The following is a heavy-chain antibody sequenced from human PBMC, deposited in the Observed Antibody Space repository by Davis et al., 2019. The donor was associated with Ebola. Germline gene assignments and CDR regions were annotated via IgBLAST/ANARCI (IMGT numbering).Heavy chain of an antibody. CDR2: ISYDGSEK. D-gene: IGHD3-22*01. V-gene: IGHV3-30*04. CDR1: GFTFTSYT. Sequence: LSLTCAASGFTFTSYTLHWVRQAPGKGLEWVASISYDGSEKYFADTVKGRFTIPRDNSRNTVKLKMNSVRPENTAVYFCGRDYDTNGWSRKTWGQGTLVTVSS. J-gene: IGHJ4*02. CDR3: GRDYDTNGWSRKT.